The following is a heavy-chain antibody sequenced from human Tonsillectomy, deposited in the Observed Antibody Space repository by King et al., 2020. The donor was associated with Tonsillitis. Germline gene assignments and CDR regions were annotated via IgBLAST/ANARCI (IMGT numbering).Heavy chain of an antibody. J-gene: IGHJ4*02. D-gene: IGHD3-3*01. Sequence: QLVQSGAEVKKPGSSVKVSCKASGGTFSSYAISWVRQAPGQGLEWMGGIIPIFGTANYAQTFQGRVTITADESTSTAYMELSSLRSEDTAVYYCARSITIFGVVMGYFDYWGQGTLVTVSS. CDR1: GGTFSSYA. V-gene: IGHV1-69*12. CDR3: ARSITIFGVVMGYFDY. CDR2: IIPIFGTA.